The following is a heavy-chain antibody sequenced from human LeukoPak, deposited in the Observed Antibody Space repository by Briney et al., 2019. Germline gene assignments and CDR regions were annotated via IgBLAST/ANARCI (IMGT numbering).Heavy chain of an antibody. V-gene: IGHV3-23*01. CDR1: GFTFSSYA. J-gene: IGHJ4*02. Sequence: GGSLRLSCAASGFTFSSYAMSWVRQASGKGLEWVSAISGSGGSTYYADSVKGRFTISRDNAKNSLYLQMNSLRAEDTAVYYCARAGEGYSSSWYYFDYWGQGTLVTVSS. CDR2: ISGSGGST. CDR3: ARAGEGYSSSWYYFDY. D-gene: IGHD6-13*01.